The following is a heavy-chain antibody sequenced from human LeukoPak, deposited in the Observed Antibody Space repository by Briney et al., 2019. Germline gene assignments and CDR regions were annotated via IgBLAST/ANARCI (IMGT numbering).Heavy chain of an antibody. V-gene: IGHV3-66*01. D-gene: IGHD4-17*01. Sequence: GGSLRLSCVVSGSTVNSNYMSWVRQAPGKGLEWVSVIYSGGTTNYADSVKGRFIVYRDNSKNTLYLQMNSLRVEDTAVYYCASKVTTGYWGQGTLVTVSS. CDR1: GSTVNSNY. CDR3: ASKVTTGY. CDR2: IYSGGTT. J-gene: IGHJ4*02.